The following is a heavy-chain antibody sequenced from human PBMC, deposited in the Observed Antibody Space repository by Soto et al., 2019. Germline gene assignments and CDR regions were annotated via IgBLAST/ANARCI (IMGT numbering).Heavy chain of an antibody. V-gene: IGHV3-33*01. J-gene: IGHJ4*02. CDR2: IWYDGSNK. D-gene: IGHD2-2*01. CDR3: AREGRGYCSSTSCYVLGY. Sequence: QVQLVESGGGVVQPGRSLRLSCAASGFTFSSYGMHWVRQAPGKGLAWVAVIWYDGSNKYYADSVKGRFTISRDNSKNTLYLQMNSLRAEDTAVYYCAREGRGYCSSTSCYVLGYWGQGTLVTVSS. CDR1: GFTFSSYG.